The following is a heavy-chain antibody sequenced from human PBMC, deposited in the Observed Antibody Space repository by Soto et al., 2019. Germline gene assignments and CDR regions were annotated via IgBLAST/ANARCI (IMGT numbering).Heavy chain of an antibody. J-gene: IGHJ4*02. CDR2: INAGNGNT. CDR3: AKADDYNYGGSGGQNDC. V-gene: IGHV1-3*01. CDR1: GYTFTSYA. D-gene: IGHD5-12*01. Sequence: ASVKVSCKASGYTFTSYAMHWVRQAPGQRLEWMGWINAGNGNTKYSQKFQGRVTITRDTSASTAYMELSSLRSEDTAVYYCAKADDYNYGGSGGQNDCWGQGTLVTVSS.